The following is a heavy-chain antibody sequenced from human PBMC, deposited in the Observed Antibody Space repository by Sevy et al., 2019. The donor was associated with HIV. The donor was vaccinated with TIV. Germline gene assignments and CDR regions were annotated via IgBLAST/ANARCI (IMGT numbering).Heavy chain of an antibody. D-gene: IGHD6-19*01. CDR2: ISNNGRSK. J-gene: IGHJ4*02. Sequence: GGSLRLSCAASGFTFSNYAMNWVRQAPGKGLEWVALISNNGRSKDYSDSVKGRFTISRDSSNNNLYLQMNSLRAEGTAVYYCARGSGWRTEYYFDYWGQGILVTVSS. CDR3: ARGSGWRTEYYFDY. V-gene: IGHV3-30*04. CDR1: GFTFSNYA.